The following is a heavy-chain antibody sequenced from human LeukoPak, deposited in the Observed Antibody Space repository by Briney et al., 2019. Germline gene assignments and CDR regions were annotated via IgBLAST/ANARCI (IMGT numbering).Heavy chain of an antibody. CDR2: ISGSGGST. CDR1: GFTFSSYA. J-gene: IGHJ6*02. CDR3: ARDPGIANYYYGMDV. Sequence: GGSLRVSCAASGFTFSSYAMSWVRQAPGKGLEWVSAISGSGGSTYYADSVKGRFTISRDNAKNSLYLQMNGLRAEDTAVYYCARDPGIANYYYGMDVWGQGTTVTVSS. V-gene: IGHV3-23*01. D-gene: IGHD2-15*01.